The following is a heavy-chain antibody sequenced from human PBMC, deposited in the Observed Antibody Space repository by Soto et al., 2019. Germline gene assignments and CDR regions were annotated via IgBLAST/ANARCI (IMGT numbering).Heavy chain of an antibody. D-gene: IGHD3-3*01. V-gene: IGHV3-23*01. Sequence: GGSLRLSCAASGFTFSSYAMSWVRQAPGKGLEWVSAISGSGGSTYYADSVKGRFTISRDNSKNTLYLQMNSLRAEDTAVYYCAKCNVLRFLEWLGSDYYYYMDVWGKGTTVTVSS. CDR1: GFTFSSYA. CDR2: ISGSGGST. J-gene: IGHJ6*03. CDR3: AKCNVLRFLEWLGSDYYYYMDV.